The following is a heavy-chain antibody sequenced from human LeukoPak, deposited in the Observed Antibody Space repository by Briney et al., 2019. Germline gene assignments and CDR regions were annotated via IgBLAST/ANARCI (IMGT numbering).Heavy chain of an antibody. J-gene: IGHJ4*02. D-gene: IGHD1-26*01. CDR1: GYTFTAYY. V-gene: IGHV1-2*02. Sequence: ASVKVSCKTSGYTFTAYYIHWVRQAPGQGLEWMGWINPNTGVTKNAQKFDRVTMTRDTSISTAYLELGSLRSDDTAVYYCARDPRGTYYSDYWGQGSLVTVSS. CDR3: ARDPRGTYYSDY. CDR2: INPNTGVT.